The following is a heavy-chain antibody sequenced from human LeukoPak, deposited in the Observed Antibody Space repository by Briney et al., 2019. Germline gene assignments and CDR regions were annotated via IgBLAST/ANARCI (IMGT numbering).Heavy chain of an antibody. CDR2: ISSSSSYI. Sequence: PGGSLRLSCAASGFTFSSYSMNWVRQAPGKGLEWVSSISSSSSYIYYADSVKGRFTISRDNSKNTLYLQMNSLRAEDTAVYYCAKCPLRWTTVVTHPAGYWGQGTLVTVSS. CDR1: GFTFSSYS. J-gene: IGHJ4*02. D-gene: IGHD4-23*01. CDR3: AKCPLRWTTVVTHPAGY. V-gene: IGHV3-21*04.